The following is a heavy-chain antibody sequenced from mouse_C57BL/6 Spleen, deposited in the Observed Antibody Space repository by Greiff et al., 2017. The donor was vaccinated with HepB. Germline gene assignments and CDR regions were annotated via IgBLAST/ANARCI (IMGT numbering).Heavy chain of an antibody. D-gene: IGHD2-4*01. CDR2: IDPSDSYT. CDR3: ARKGIYYDYEWFAY. CDR1: GYTFTSYW. Sequence: QVQLQQPGAELVMPGASVKLSCKASGYTFTSYWMHWVKQRPGQGLEWIGEIDPSDSYTNYNQKFKGKSTLTVDKSSSTAYMQLSSLTSEDSAVYYCARKGIYYDYEWFAYWGQGTLVTVSA. V-gene: IGHV1-69*01. J-gene: IGHJ3*01.